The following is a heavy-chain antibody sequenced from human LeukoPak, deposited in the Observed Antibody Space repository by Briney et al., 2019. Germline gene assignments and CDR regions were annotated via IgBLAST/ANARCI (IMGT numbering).Heavy chain of an antibody. CDR1: GFTFSAYW. V-gene: IGHV3-21*01. CDR2: ISSSSSYI. D-gene: IGHD2-2*01. Sequence: PGGSLRLSCAASGFTFSAYWMNWVRQAPGKGLEWVSSISSSSSYIYYADSVKGRFTISRDNAKNSLYLQMNSLRAEDTAVYYCARVAYQLLYDAFDIWGQGTMVTVSS. J-gene: IGHJ3*02. CDR3: ARVAYQLLYDAFDI.